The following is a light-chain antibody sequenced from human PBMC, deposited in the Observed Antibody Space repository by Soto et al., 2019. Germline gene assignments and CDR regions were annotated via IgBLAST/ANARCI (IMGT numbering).Light chain of an antibody. CDR2: EAY. CDR1: SRDIGGYDF. J-gene: IGLJ1*01. Sequence: QSALTQPPSASGSPGQAVTISCTGTSRDIGGYDFVSWYQVRPGNAPKLIIFEAYKRPSGVSNRFSGSKSGSTASLTISGLQAEDEADYYCCSNAVGSTYVFGTGTKVTVL. CDR3: CSNAVGSTYV. V-gene: IGLV2-23*01.